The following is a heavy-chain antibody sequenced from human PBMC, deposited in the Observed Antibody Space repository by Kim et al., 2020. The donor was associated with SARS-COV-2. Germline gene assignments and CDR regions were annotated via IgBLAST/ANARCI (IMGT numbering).Heavy chain of an antibody. J-gene: IGHJ5*02. CDR2: ST. Sequence: STNYDPALESRVTRSIDTSKNQITLKLSSVTAADTAGYCCARGGGGNLRAWGQGTLVTVSS. V-gene: IGHV4-59*09. D-gene: IGHD2-15*01. CDR3: ARGGGGNLRA.